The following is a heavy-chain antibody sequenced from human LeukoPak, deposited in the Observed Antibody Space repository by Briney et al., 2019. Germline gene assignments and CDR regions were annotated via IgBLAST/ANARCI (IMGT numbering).Heavy chain of an antibody. V-gene: IGHV3-23*01. Sequence: GGSLRLSCAASGFTFSNCAMSWVRQAPEKGLEWVSGISGCGSSTYYADSVKGRFTISRDNSENTLSLKMNSLRADDTAIYYCAKSCNSGNCYYNYWGQGTLVTVSS. CDR1: GFTFSNCA. J-gene: IGHJ4*02. CDR2: ISGCGSST. D-gene: IGHD2/OR15-2a*01. CDR3: AKSCNSGNCYYNY.